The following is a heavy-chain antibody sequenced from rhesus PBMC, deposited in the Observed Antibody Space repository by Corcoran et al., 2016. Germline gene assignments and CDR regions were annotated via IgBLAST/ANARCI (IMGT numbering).Heavy chain of an antibody. Sequence: EVQLVESGGGLVQPGGSLRLSCAASGFTFSSYGMSWVRQAPGKGLEWVSSISSASIYISYADSVKGRFTISRDNAKNSLSLQMNSLRAEDTAVYYCTRDYEDDYGYYYTYYFDYWARESWSPSPQ. D-gene: IGHD3-9*01. CDR3: TRDYEDDYGYYYTYYFDY. CDR2: ISSASIYI. J-gene: IGHJ4*01. V-gene: IGHV3S16*01. CDR1: GFTFSSYG.